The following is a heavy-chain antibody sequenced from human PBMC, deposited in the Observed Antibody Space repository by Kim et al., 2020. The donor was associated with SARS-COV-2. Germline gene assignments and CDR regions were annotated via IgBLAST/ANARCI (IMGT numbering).Heavy chain of an antibody. CDR2: IYYSGST. V-gene: IGHV4-39*07. J-gene: IGHJ5*02. CDR1: GGSISSSSYY. Sequence: SETLSLTCTVSGGSISSSSYYWGWIRQPPGKGLEWIGSIYYSGSTYYNPSLKSRVTISVDTSKNQFSLKLSSVTAADTAVHYCARVDSTYNWFDPWGQGT. D-gene: IGHD2-2*03. CDR3: ARVDSTYNWFDP.